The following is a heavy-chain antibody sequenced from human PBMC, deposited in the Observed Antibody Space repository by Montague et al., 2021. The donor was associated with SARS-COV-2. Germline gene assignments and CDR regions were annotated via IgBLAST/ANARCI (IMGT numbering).Heavy chain of an antibody. V-gene: IGHV4-39*02. CDR2: MYDSGST. D-gene: IGHD5-12*01. Sequence: SETLSLTCTVSGGSISSNNYYWDWIRQPPGKGLEWIGSMYDSGSTYYXPSLESRVTMSVDTSKNHFSLKLNSVTAADTAVYYCARRGRKLLPVATTIGGFDIWGQGTMVTVSS. J-gene: IGHJ3*02. CDR3: ARRGRKLLPVATTIGGFDI. CDR1: GGSISSNNYY.